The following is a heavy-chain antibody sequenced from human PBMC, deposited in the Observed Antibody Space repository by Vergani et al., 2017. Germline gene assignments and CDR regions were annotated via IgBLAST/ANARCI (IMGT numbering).Heavy chain of an antibody. D-gene: IGHD1-1*01. CDR3: ARHTTYTDS. Sequence: EVELVQSGPEMRKPGESLKISCKGSEYSFGNYWIGWVRQMPGKGLEWMGIIYPADSDTRYSPSFQGQVTISADKSISTAFLQWDSLKASDTALYYCARHTTYTDSWRQGTLVTVS. CDR1: EYSFGNYW. CDR2: IYPADSDT. J-gene: IGHJ4*02. V-gene: IGHV5-51*01.